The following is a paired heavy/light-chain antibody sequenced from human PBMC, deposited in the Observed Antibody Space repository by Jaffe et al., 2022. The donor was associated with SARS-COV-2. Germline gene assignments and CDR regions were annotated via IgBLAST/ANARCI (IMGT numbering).Heavy chain of an antibody. Sequence: QVQLVESGGGVVQPGRSLRLSCAASGFTFSSYAMHWVRQAPGKGLEWVAVISYDGSNKYYADSVKGRFTISRDNSKNTLYLQMNSLRAEDTAVYYCARDMKYYYGSGSYWDDAFDIWGQGTMVTVSS. CDR3: ARDMKYYYGSGSYWDDAFDI. CDR1: GFTFSSYA. V-gene: IGHV3-30*04. D-gene: IGHD3-10*01. CDR2: ISYDGSNK. J-gene: IGHJ3*02.
Light chain of an antibody. V-gene: IGLV1-51*01. Sequence: QSVLTQPPSVSAAPGQKVTISCSGSSSNIGNNYVSWYQQLPGTAPKLLIYDNNKRPSGIPDRFSGSKSGTSATLGITGLQTGDEADYYCGTWDSSLSGWVFGGGTKLTVL. CDR1: SSNIGNNY. CDR3: GTWDSSLSGWV. J-gene: IGLJ3*02. CDR2: DNN.